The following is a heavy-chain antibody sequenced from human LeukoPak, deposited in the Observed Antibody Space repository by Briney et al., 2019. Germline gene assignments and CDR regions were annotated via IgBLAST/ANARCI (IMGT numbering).Heavy chain of an antibody. J-gene: IGHJ4*02. CDR3: ARDGWGSGSYYTVYLDY. CDR2: NRCIGDII. V-gene: IGHV3-64*01. CDR1: GFAFSSYA. D-gene: IGHD3-10*01. Sequence: GGSLRLSCAASGFAFSSYAMHWVRQAPGEGLEYCSANRCIGDIIYYENSVKARFTISRDNSKNTLYLQMGSLRAEDMAVYYWARDGWGSGSYYTVYLDYWGQGTLVTVSS.